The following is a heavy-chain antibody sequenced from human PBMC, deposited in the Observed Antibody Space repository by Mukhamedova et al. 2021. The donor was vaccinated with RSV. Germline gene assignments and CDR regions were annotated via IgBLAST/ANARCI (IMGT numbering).Heavy chain of an antibody. J-gene: IGHJ4*02. CDR3: AKVGYYDFWSGYDYYFDY. D-gene: IGHD3-3*01. CDR2: ISSSGGST. V-gene: IGHV3-23*01. Sequence: GKGLEWVSGISSSGGSTYFADSVKGRFTISRDNSKNTLFLQMNSLKAEDTALYYCAKVGYYDFWSGYDYYFDYWGQGTLATVSS.